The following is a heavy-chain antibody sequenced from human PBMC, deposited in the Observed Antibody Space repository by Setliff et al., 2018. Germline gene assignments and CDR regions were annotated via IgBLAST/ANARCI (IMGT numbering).Heavy chain of an antibody. CDR1: GGSISSYY. V-gene: IGHV4-4*07. CDR3: ARIHLLLWFGELLSGWFDP. Sequence: PSETLSLTCTVSGGSISSYYWSWIRQPAGKGLEWIGHIYIGGSTYYNPSLKSRVTISVDTSKNQFSLKLSSVTAADTAVYYCARIHLLLWFGELLSGWFDPWGQGTLVTVSS. D-gene: IGHD3-10*01. CDR2: IYIGGST. J-gene: IGHJ5*02.